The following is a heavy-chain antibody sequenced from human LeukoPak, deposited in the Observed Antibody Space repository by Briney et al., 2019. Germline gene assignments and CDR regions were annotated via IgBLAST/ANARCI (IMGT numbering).Heavy chain of an antibody. V-gene: IGHV4-39*01. CDR1: GGSISSSSYY. Sequence: SSETLSLTRTVSGGSISSSSYYWGWIRQPPGKGLEWIGYIYYRGSTYYNPSLKSRVTISVDTSKNQFSLKLSSVTAADTAVYYCARLVGSSWYHEVLLGRDYWGQGTLVTVSS. D-gene: IGHD6-13*01. CDR2: IYYRGST. CDR3: ARLVGSSWYHEVLLGRDY. J-gene: IGHJ4*02.